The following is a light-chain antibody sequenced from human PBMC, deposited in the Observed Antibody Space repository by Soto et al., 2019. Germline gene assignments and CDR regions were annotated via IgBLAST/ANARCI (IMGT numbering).Light chain of an antibody. CDR2: GAS. Sequence: EILMTQSPATLSVSPGEGATLSCRASQSVSSNLAWYRQKPGQPPRLLIYGASSRATGIPDRLSGSGSGTDLTLTISRMETEDFAVYYCQQYGNATFTFGPGTKVDIK. V-gene: IGKV3-20*01. CDR1: QSVSSN. J-gene: IGKJ3*01. CDR3: QQYGNATFT.